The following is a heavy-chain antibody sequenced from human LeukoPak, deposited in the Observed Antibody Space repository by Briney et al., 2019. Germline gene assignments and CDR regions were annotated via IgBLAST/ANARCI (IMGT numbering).Heavy chain of an antibody. J-gene: IGHJ4*02. CDR3: ARGRSGWSFEFDF. D-gene: IGHD6-13*01. CDR2: IYYSGST. Sequence: SETLSLTCTVSGGSISSYYWSWIRQPPGKGLEWIGYIYYSGSTKYNPSLKSRVSISVDTSKNQFSLKLASVTAADTAVYYCARGRSGWSFEFDFWGQGILVTVSS. V-gene: IGHV4-59*01. CDR1: GGSISSYY.